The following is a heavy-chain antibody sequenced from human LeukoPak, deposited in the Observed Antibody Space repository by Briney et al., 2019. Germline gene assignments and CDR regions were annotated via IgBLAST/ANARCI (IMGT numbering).Heavy chain of an antibody. Sequence: ASVKVSCKASGGTFSSYAMSWVRQAPGQGLEWMGGIIPIFGTANYAQKFQGRVTITTDESTSTAYMELSSLRSEDTAVYYCARSGRYSTTYYFDYWGQGTLVTVSS. J-gene: IGHJ4*02. CDR1: GGTFSSYA. CDR3: ARSGRYSTTYYFDY. V-gene: IGHV1-69*05. CDR2: IIPIFGTA. D-gene: IGHD6-13*01.